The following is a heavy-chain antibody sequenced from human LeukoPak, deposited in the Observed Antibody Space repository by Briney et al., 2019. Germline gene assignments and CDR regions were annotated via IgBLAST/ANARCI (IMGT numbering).Heavy chain of an antibody. J-gene: IGHJ4*02. Sequence: PSETLSLTCTVSGASISRYFWNWIRQPPGKELEWIGYISSGGSTNYNPSLKSRVTISVDTSKNQFSLKLSSVTAADTAVYYCAREKSYRRYFDYWGQGTLVTVSS. CDR2: ISSGGST. V-gene: IGHV4-59*01. CDR3: AREKSYRRYFDY. CDR1: GASISRYF. D-gene: IGHD1-26*01.